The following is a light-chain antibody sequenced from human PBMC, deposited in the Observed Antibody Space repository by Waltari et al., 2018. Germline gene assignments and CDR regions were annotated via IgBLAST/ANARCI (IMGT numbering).Light chain of an antibody. V-gene: IGKV3-20*01. CDR2: DAS. CDR3: QKYVRLPVT. J-gene: IGKJ1*01. CDR1: QSVGKS. Sequence: EIVLTQSPGTLSLSPGERATLSCRASQSVGKSLAWYQQKSGQAPRLLIYDASTRATGLPDRFSARGFWTDFSLTISRLEPEDFAVYYCQKYVRLPVTFGQGTKVEIK.